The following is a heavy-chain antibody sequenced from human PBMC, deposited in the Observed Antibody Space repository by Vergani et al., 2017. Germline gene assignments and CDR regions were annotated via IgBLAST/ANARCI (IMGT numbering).Heavy chain of an antibody. CDR3: AKDISITHYYYGMDV. CDR2: ISGSGGST. CDR1: GFTFSSYA. Sequence: EVQLLESGGGLVQPGGSLRLSCAASGFTFSSYAMSWVRQAPGKGLEWVSAISGSGGSTYYADSVKGRFTISRDNSKNTLYLQMNSLRAKDTAVYYCAKDISITHYYYGMDVWGQGTTVTVSS. J-gene: IGHJ6*02. V-gene: IGHV3-23*01. D-gene: IGHD3-10*01.